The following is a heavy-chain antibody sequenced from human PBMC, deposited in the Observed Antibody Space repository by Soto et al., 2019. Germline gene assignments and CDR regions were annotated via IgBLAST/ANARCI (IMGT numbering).Heavy chain of an antibody. D-gene: IGHD2-21*02. V-gene: IGHV1-8*01. CDR1: GYTFTSYD. CDR3: AREYLRPCGGDCYWYFDL. J-gene: IGHJ2*01. Sequence: ASVKVSCKASGYTFTSYDINWVRQATGQGLECMGWMNPNSGNTGYAQKFQGRVTMTRNTSISTAYMELSSLRSEDTAVYYCAREYLRPCGGDCYWYFDLWGRGTLVTVSS. CDR2: MNPNSGNT.